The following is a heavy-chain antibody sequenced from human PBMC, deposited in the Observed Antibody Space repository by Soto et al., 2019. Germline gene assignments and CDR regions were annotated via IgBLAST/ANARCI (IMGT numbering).Heavy chain of an antibody. Sequence: SQTLSLTCAISGDSVSSNSVAWNWIRQSPSRGLEWLGRTYYRSKWYNDYAVSVKSRITINPDTSKNQFSLQLNSVTPEDTAVYYCARRAGDENWYFDLWGRGTLVTVSS. CDR2: TYYRSKWYN. CDR3: ARRAGDENWYFDL. V-gene: IGHV6-1*01. D-gene: IGHD7-27*01. CDR1: GDSVSSNSVA. J-gene: IGHJ2*01.